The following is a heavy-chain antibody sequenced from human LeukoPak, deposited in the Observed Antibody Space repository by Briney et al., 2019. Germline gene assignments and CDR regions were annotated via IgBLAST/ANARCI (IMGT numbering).Heavy chain of an antibody. CDR2: IIPIFGTA. D-gene: IGHD2/OR15-2a*01. J-gene: IGHJ6*04. Sequence: SVKVSCKASGGTFSSYAISWVRQAPGQGLEWMGGIIPIFGTANYAQKFQGRVTITTDESTSTAYMELSSLRSEDTAVYYCAGQSPDGLIGLDVWGKGTTFTVSS. CDR3: AGQSPDGLIGLDV. CDR1: GGTFSSYA. V-gene: IGHV1-69*05.